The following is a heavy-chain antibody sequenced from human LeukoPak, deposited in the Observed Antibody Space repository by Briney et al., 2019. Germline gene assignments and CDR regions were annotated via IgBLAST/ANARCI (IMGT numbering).Heavy chain of an antibody. CDR1: GGSISSGDYY. CDR3: TRAPRRYSGYGP. CDR2: IYYSGST. Sequence: SETLSLSCTVSGGSISSGDYYWSWIRQPPGKGLEWIGYIYYSGSTYYNPSLKSRVTISVDTSKNQFSLKLSSVTAADTAVYYCTRAPRRYSGYGPWGQGTLVTVSS. J-gene: IGHJ5*02. V-gene: IGHV4-30-4*01. D-gene: IGHD5-12*01.